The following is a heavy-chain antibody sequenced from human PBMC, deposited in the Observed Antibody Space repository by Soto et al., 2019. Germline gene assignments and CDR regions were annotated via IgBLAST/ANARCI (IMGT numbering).Heavy chain of an antibody. CDR3: ARVGTDYGSGSPYYSDS. V-gene: IGHV3-21*06. Sequence: GGSLRLSCAASGFSFRSYYMNWVRQAPGRGLEWVSSISPSSSFLSYADSVKGRFTISRDNAKSSVHLQMNSLRAEDTAVYYCARVGTDYGSGSPYYSDSWGQGILVTVSS. D-gene: IGHD3-10*01. CDR1: GFSFRSYY. CDR2: ISPSSSFL. J-gene: IGHJ4*02.